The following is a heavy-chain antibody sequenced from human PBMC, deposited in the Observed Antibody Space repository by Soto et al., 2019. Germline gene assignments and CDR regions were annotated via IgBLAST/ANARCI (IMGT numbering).Heavy chain of an antibody. V-gene: IGHV1-69*12. CDR1: GGTFSSYA. J-gene: IGHJ4*02. CDR2: IIPIFGTA. CDR3: AKHYDRSGYYYRGLDY. D-gene: IGHD3-22*01. Sequence: QVQLVQSGAEVKKPGSSVKVSCKASGGTFSSYAISWVRQAPGQGLEWMGGIIPIFGTADYAQKFQGRVTITADGSTSTAYMELSSLRSEDTAVYYCAKHYDRSGYYYRGLDYWGQGTLVTVSS.